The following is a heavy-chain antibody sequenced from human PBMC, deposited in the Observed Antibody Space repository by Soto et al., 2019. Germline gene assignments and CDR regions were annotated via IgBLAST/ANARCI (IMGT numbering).Heavy chain of an antibody. CDR1: GGSISRGRYS. D-gene: IGHD2-2*01. Sequence: QLQLQESGSGLVKPAQTLSLTGAVSGGSISRGRYSWSWIRQPPGKGLEWIGYIYHSGSTYYNPSLKSRVTISVDRSKNQFSLKLSSVTAADTAVYYCARDAGYCISTSCYSYFDYWGQGTLVTVSS. V-gene: IGHV4-30-2*01. CDR3: ARDAGYCISTSCYSYFDY. J-gene: IGHJ4*02. CDR2: IYHSGST.